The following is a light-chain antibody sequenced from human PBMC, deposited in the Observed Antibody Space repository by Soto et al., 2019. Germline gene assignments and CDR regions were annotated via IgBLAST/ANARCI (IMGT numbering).Light chain of an antibody. V-gene: IGKV1-5*01. J-gene: IGKJ1*01. CDR3: LQDINYPWT. Sequence: DIQMTQSPSTLSASVGDRVVITCRASQSITTWLAWYQQKPGKAPKLLIYAASSLQSGVPSRFSGSGSGTDFTLAISSLQPEDSATYYCLQDINYPWTFGQGTKVDIK. CDR2: AAS. CDR1: QSITTW.